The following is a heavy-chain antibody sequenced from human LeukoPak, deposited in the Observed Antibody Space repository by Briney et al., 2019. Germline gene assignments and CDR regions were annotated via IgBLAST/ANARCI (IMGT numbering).Heavy chain of an antibody. CDR1: GFTFSSYW. CDR2: INSDGSST. V-gene: IGHV3-74*01. J-gene: IGHJ5*02. CDR3: ARTMVRGVNYNWFDP. Sequence: QTGGSLRLSCAASGFTFSSYWMYWVRQAPGKGLVWVSRINSDGSSTSYADSVKGRFTISRDNAKNTLYLQMNSLRAEDTAVYYCARTMVRGVNYNWFDPWGQGTLVTVSS. D-gene: IGHD3-10*01.